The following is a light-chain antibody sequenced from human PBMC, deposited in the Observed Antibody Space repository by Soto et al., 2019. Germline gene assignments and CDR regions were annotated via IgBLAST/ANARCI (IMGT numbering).Light chain of an antibody. J-gene: IGLJ2*01. Sequence: QLVLTQSPSASASLGASVKLTCTLSSGHSSYAIAWHQKQPGKGPRYLMDLNNDGSHTKGDGIPDRFSGSSSGADRYLIISSLQSEDEADYYCQXXXXGXXXFGGXT. CDR1: SGHSSYA. V-gene: IGLV4-69*01. CDR3: QXXXXGXXX. CDR2: LNNDGSH.